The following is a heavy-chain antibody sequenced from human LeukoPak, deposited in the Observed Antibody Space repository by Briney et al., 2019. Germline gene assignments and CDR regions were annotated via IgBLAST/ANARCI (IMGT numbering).Heavy chain of an antibody. Sequence: ASVKVSCKASGYTFSSYDINWVRQATGQGLEWMGWMNPNSGNTGYAQKFQGRVTMTRNTSISTAYMELSSLRSEDTAVYYCARMELDCSSTSCYAYFYYYYYMDVWGKGTTVTVSS. CDR3: ARMELDCSSTSCYAYFYYYYYMDV. J-gene: IGHJ6*03. CDR1: GYTFSSYD. D-gene: IGHD2-2*01. CDR2: MNPNSGNT. V-gene: IGHV1-8*01.